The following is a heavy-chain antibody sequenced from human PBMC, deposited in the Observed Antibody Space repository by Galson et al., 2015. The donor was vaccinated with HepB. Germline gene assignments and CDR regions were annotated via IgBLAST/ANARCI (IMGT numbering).Heavy chain of an antibody. Sequence: SLRLSCAASGFTFSSYAMHWVRQAPGKGLEYVSAISSNGGSTYYADSVKGRFTISRDNSKNTLYLQMSSLRAEDTAVYYCVKDLSTYYYDSRIFFGAIDYWGQGTLITVSS. J-gene: IGHJ4*02. CDR3: VKDLSTYYYDSRIFFGAIDY. D-gene: IGHD3-22*01. CDR1: GFTFSSYA. V-gene: IGHV3-64D*06. CDR2: ISSNGGST.